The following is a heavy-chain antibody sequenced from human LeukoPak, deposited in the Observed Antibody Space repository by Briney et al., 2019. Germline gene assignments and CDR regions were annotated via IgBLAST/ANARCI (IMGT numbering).Heavy chain of an antibody. J-gene: IGHJ4*02. CDR3: ARWMATVTTPDY. CDR1: GYTFNGFY. Sequence: ASVKVSCKASGYTFNGFYLHWVRQAPGQGLEWMGWINPNSGGTNYAQKFQGRVTMTRNTSISTAYMELSRLRSDDTAVYYCARWMATVTTPDYWGQGTLVTVSS. D-gene: IGHD4-11*01. V-gene: IGHV1-2*02. CDR2: INPNSGGT.